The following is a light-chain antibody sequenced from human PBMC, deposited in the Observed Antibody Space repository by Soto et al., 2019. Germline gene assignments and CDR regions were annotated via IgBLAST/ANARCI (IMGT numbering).Light chain of an antibody. CDR2: DTS. CDR3: HQRSNWPPFS. J-gene: IGKJ3*01. Sequence: EIVLTQSPATLSLSPGERATLSCRACQSVIRYLAWYQQKPGQAPRLLIYDTSNRATGIPARFSGSGSGTDFTLTISSLEPEDFAVYYCHQRSNWPPFSFGRRTKVDIK. CDR1: QSVIRY. V-gene: IGKV3-11*01.